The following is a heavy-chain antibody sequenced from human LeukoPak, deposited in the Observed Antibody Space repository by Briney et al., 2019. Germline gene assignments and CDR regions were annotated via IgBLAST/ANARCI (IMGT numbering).Heavy chain of an antibody. CDR3: ARTSYFNLVVVAEDY. D-gene: IGHD2-15*01. J-gene: IGHJ4*02. CDR2: IKQDGSEK. CDR1: GFTFSSYW. Sequence: PGGSLRLSCAASGFTFSSYWMSWVRQAPGKGLEWVANIKQDGSEKYYVDSVKGRFTISRDNAKNSLYLQMNSLRAEDTAVYYCARTSYFNLVVVAEDYWGQGTLVTVSS. V-gene: IGHV3-7*01.